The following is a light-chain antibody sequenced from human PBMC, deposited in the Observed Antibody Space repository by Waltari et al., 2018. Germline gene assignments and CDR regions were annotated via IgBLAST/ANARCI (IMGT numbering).Light chain of an antibody. CDR3: AVWDDSLSGVV. CDR2: DNN. CDR1: SSNIGSYY. Sequence: QSGLTQPPSASGAPGQRVTISCSGRSSNIGSYYVYWYQFPGTAPKLLIHDNNPRPAGVPDRFSGSKSGTSASLAISGLRSEDEADYYCAVWDDSLSGVVFGGGTKLTVL. V-gene: IGLV1-47*02. J-gene: IGLJ3*02.